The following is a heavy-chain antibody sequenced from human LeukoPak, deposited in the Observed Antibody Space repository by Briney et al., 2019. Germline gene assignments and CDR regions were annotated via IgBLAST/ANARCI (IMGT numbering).Heavy chain of an antibody. CDR3: SRGGMFRYGGTSGDY. CDR1: GFTFSSYE. Sequence: PGGSLRLSCAASGFTFSSYEMNWVRQAPGKGLEWVSYISSSGSTIYYADSVKGRFTISRDNAKNSLYLQMNSLRAEDTAVYYCSRGGMFRYGGTSGDYWGQGTLVTVSS. J-gene: IGHJ4*02. D-gene: IGHD5-18*01. CDR2: ISSSGSTI. V-gene: IGHV3-48*03.